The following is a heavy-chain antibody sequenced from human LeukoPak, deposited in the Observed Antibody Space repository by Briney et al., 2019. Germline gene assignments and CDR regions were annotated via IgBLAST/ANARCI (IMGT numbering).Heavy chain of an antibody. CDR1: GGSFSGYY. CDR2: INHSGST. CDR3: ARDGDIVVVPAARFDP. Sequence: SETLSLTCAVYGGSFSGYYWSWIRQPPGKGLEWIGEINHSGSTNYNPSLKSRVTISVDTSKNQFSLKLSSVTAADTAVYYCARDGDIVVVPAARFDPWGQGTLVTVSS. J-gene: IGHJ5*02. D-gene: IGHD2-2*01. V-gene: IGHV4-34*01.